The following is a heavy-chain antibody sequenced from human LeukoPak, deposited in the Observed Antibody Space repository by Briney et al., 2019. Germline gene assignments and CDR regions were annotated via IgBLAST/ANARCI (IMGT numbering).Heavy chain of an antibody. J-gene: IGHJ4*02. D-gene: IGHD2-21*02. CDR2: IDYSGST. CDR3: ARAYCGGDCYPPYFDY. Sequence: ASETLSLTCTVSYGSISGYYWSWFRQPPGKGLEWIGYIDYSGSTYYNPSLKSRVTISVDTSKNQFSLKLSSVTAADTAVYYCARAYCGGDCYPPYFDYWGQGTLVTVSS. CDR1: YGSISGYY. V-gene: IGHV4-59*08.